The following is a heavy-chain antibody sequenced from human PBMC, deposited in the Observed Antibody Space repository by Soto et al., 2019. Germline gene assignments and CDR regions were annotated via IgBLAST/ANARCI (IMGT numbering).Heavy chain of an antibody. CDR2: IYSKEGKI. D-gene: IGHD5-12*01. CDR3: ARDIAYDIDY. J-gene: IGHJ4*02. V-gene: IGHV1-18*01. CDR1: GYIFNNYG. Sequence: QVQLVQSGAEVQKPGASVKVSCKASGYIFNNYGISWVRQAPGQGLEWLGWIYSKEGKINFAQKFQGRVTLTTDTSTSTASIELRSLRFDDSAVYFCARDIAYDIDYWGQGTLVTVSS.